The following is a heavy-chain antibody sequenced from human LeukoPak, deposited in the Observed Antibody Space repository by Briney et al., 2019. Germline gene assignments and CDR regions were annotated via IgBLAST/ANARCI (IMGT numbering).Heavy chain of an antibody. CDR1: GFTFSSYA. J-gene: IGHJ4*02. V-gene: IGHV3-23*01. Sequence: GGSLRLSCAASGFTFSSYAMSWVCQVPGKGLERVSAISGSGGSTYYADSVKGRFTISRDNSKNTLYLQMNSLRAEDTAVYYCAKYYGYYHDQYFDYWGQGTLVTVSS. D-gene: IGHD3-22*01. CDR3: AKYYGYYHDQYFDY. CDR2: ISGSGGST.